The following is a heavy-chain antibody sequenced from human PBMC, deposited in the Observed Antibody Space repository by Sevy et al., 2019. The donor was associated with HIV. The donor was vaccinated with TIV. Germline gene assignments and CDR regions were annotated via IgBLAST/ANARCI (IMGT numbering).Heavy chain of an antibody. CDR2: IRYDGSDK. Sequence: RGSLRLSCAASGFTFRSNGMHWIRQVPGKGPEWVALIRYDGSDKYYADSVKGRFTISRDNSKNTLYLQMNSLRAEDTAVYYCAKDGYCSSTSCVNWFDPWGQRTLVTVSS. D-gene: IGHD2-2*01. V-gene: IGHV3-30*02. CDR1: GFTFRSNG. J-gene: IGHJ5*02. CDR3: AKDGYCSSTSCVNWFDP.